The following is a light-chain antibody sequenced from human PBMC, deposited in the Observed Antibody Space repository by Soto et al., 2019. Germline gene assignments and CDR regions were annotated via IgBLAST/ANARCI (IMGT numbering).Light chain of an antibody. CDR1: HSISSW. J-gene: IGKJ5*01. CDR2: DAS. CDR3: QQRSNWPPIT. Sequence: IVTITCPASHSISSWLAWYQQKPGKAPKLLIYDASSLESGVPSRFSGSGSGTDFTLTISSLEPEDFAVYYCQQRSNWPPITFGQGTRLEI. V-gene: IGKV1-5*01.